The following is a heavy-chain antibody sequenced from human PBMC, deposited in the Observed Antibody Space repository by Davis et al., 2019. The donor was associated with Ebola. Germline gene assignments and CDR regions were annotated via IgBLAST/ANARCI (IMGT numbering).Heavy chain of an antibody. Sequence: GESLKISCAASGFTFRNYAMHWVRQAPGKGLEWVAVVSHSERERFYADSVKGRFTISRDNSENTLYLQMNSLTADDTSVYYCARAGFDEVLDYWGQGTPVTVSP. CDR3: ARAGFDEVLDY. CDR2: VSHSERER. CDR1: GFTFRNYA. D-gene: IGHD3-3*01. V-gene: IGHV3-30*04. J-gene: IGHJ4*02.